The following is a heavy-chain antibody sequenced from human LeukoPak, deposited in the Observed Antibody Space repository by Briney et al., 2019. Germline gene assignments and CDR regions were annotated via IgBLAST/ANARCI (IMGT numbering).Heavy chain of an antibody. Sequence: GGSLRLSCAASGFTFSSYAMSWVRQAPGKGLEWVSSISSSSSYIYYADSVKGRFTISRDNAKNSLYLQMNSLRAEDTAVYYCAREGIRGYFDYWGQGTMVTVSS. CDR3: AREGIRGYFDY. D-gene: IGHD3-10*01. CDR2: ISSSSSYI. V-gene: IGHV3-21*01. J-gene: IGHJ4*02. CDR1: GFTFSSYA.